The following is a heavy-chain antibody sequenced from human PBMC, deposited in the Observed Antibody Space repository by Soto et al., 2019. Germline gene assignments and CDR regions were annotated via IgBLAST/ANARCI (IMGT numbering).Heavy chain of an antibody. CDR3: AGGDSGYVNY. CDR1: GFTFSSYW. J-gene: IGHJ4*02. V-gene: IGHV3-74*01. Sequence: EVQLVESGGGLVQPGGSLRLSCAASGFTFSSYWMHWVRQVPGKGLVWVSRVKSDGSYTTYTDSVKGRFTISRDNAKNTLYLLMNSLRGEDTAVSYCAGGDSGYVNYWGQGTLVTVSS. D-gene: IGHD5-12*01. CDR2: VKSDGSYT.